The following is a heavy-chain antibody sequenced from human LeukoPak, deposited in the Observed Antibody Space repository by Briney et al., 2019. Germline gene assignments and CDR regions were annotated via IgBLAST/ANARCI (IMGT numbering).Heavy chain of an antibody. CDR1: GYTFTSYG. CDR2: ISAYNGNT. D-gene: IGHD6-19*01. J-gene: IGHJ4*02. CDR3: AYLSSGWYSPFDC. V-gene: IGHV1-18*01. Sequence: ASVKVSCKASGYTFTSYGIIWVRQAPGQGLEWMGWISAYNGNTNYAQKLQGRVTMTTDTSTSTAYMELRSLRSDDTAVYYCAYLSSGWYSPFDCWGQGTLVTVSS.